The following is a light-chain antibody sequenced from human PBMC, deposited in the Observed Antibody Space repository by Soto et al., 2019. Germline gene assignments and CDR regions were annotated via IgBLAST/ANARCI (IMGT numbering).Light chain of an antibody. J-gene: IGKJ3*01. CDR2: ETS. CDR3: QQYGGSPSLFT. V-gene: IGKV3-20*01. Sequence: EIVLTQSPGTLSLSPGERATLSCGASQSVSGTYLAWYQQKPGQAPRLFIYETSRRATAIPDRFSGSGSGTDFTLTISRLEPEDSAVYYCQQYGGSPSLFTFGPGTKVDIK. CDR1: QSVSGTY.